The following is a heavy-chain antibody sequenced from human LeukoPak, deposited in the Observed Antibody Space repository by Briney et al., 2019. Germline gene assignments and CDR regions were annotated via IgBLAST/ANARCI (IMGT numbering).Heavy chain of an antibody. D-gene: IGHD6-19*01. CDR1: GDSISSSSYY. Sequence: SETLSLTCTVSGDSISSSSYYWSWIRQPAGKGLEWIGRIYTSGSTNYNPSLKSRVTMSVDTSKNQFSLKLSSVTAADTAVYYCASSGYYYYYYMDVWGKGTTVTISS. V-gene: IGHV4-61*02. CDR2: IYTSGST. CDR3: ASSGYYYYYYMDV. J-gene: IGHJ6*03.